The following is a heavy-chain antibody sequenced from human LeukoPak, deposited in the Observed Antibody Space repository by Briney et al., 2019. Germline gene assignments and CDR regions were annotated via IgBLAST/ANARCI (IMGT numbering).Heavy chain of an antibody. Sequence: SETLSLTCTVSGGSISSSSYYWGWIRQPPGKGLEWIGSIYYSGSTYYNPSLKSRVTISVGTSKNQFSLKLSSVTAADTAVYYCARVEVYYDSSGYSYHFDYWGQGTLVTVSS. CDR3: ARVEVYYDSSGYSYHFDY. CDR1: GGSISSSSYY. J-gene: IGHJ4*02. D-gene: IGHD3-22*01. CDR2: IYYSGST. V-gene: IGHV4-39*07.